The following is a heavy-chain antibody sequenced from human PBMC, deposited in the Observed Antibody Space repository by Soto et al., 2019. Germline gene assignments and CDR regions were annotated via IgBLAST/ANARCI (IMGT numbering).Heavy chain of an antibody. V-gene: IGHV1-18*01. Sequence: ASVKVSCKASGYTFTSYGISWVRQAPGQGLEWMGWISAYNGNTNYAQKLQGRVTMTTDTSTRTAYMELRSLRSDDTAVYYCARRSSSWYRFDPWGQGTLVTVSS. CDR2: ISAYNGNT. CDR3: ARRSSSWYRFDP. CDR1: GYTFTSYG. D-gene: IGHD6-13*01. J-gene: IGHJ5*02.